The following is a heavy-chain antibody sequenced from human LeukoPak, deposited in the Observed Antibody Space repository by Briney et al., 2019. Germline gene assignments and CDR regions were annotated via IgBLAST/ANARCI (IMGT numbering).Heavy chain of an antibody. V-gene: IGHV3-23*01. Sequence: HPGGSLRLTCAASELHAMTWVRQGPGQGLEWVSAISRSGGSTYYADSVKGRFTISSDKSKNTLYLQMDSLRPDDTAVYYCAKLGGKTAYGDEYYGMDVWGQGTTVTGSS. J-gene: IGHJ6*02. CDR2: ISRSGGST. CDR1: ELHA. CDR3: AKLGGKTAYGDEYYGMDV. D-gene: IGHD4-17*01.